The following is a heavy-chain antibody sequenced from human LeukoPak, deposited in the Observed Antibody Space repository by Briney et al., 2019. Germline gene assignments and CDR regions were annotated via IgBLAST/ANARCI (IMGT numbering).Heavy chain of an antibody. CDR3: ARLPDKKGVDY. V-gene: IGHV3-21*01. D-gene: IGHD3-16*01. CDR1: GFTFSSYS. Sequence: GGSLRLSCAASGFTFSSYSMNWVRQAPGKGLEWVSSISSSSYIYYADSVKGRFTISRDNAKNSLYLQMNSLRAEDTAVYYCARLPDKKGVDYWGQGTLVTVSS. CDR2: ISSSSYI. J-gene: IGHJ4*02.